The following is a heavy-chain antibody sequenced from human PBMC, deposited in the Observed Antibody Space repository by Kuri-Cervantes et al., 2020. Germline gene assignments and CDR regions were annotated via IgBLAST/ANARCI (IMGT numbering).Heavy chain of an antibody. CDR1: GYTFTSYY. V-gene: IGHV1-46*01. J-gene: IGHJ3*01. CDR3: ARVGDYDSSGDGAFDV. CDR2: INPSGGST. Sequence: ASVKVSCKASGYTFTSYYMHWVRQAPGQGLEWMGIINPSGGSTSYAQKFQGRVTMTRDTSTSTVYMELSSLRSDDTAVYYCARVGDYDSSGDGAFDVWGQGTMVTVSS. D-gene: IGHD3-22*01.